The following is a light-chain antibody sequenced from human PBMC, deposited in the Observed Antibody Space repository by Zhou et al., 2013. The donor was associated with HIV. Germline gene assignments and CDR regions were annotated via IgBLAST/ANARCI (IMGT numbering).Light chain of an antibody. CDR1: QSISIY. V-gene: IGKV3-11*01. CDR3: QQYNSYSWT. CDR2: DAS. Sequence: EIVLTQSPATLSLSPGERATLSCRASQSISIYLAWYQQKPGQAPRLLIYDASNRATGIPARFSGSGSGTDFTLTISSLEPEDFAVYYCQQYNSYSWTFGQGTKVEIK. J-gene: IGKJ1*01.